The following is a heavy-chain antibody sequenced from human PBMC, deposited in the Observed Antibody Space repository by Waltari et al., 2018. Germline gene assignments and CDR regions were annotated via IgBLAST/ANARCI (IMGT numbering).Heavy chain of an antibody. D-gene: IGHD6-6*01. CDR2: ISGSGGST. J-gene: IGHJ5*02. CDR1: GFTFSSYA. Sequence: EVHLLESGGGLVQPGGFLRLSCAASGFTFSSYAMSWVQPAPGKGLEWVSAISGSGGSTYYADSVKGRFTISRDNSKNTLYLQMNSLRAEDTAVYYCAKIRGDSSSRWFDPWGQGTLVTVSS. CDR3: AKIRGDSSSRWFDP. V-gene: IGHV3-23*01.